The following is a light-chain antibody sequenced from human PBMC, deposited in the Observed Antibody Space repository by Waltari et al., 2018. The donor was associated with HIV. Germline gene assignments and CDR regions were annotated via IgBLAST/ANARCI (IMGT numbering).Light chain of an antibody. Sequence: QSVLTQPPSASGTPGQRGTTPCLGSSSNIASNAVIWYRQHPATAPQHLIYSSNQRPSGVPDGCSGCTSGSSSSLAISGVQSDEEADYYCAAGEDSMNDSYVFGTGTKVTV. CDR1: SSNIASNA. V-gene: IGLV1-44*01. J-gene: IGLJ1*01. CDR2: SSN. CDR3: AAGEDSMNDSYV.